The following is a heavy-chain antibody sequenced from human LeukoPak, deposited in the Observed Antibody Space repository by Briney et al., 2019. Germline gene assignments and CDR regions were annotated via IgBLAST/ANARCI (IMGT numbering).Heavy chain of an antibody. CDR2: ISDSGGST. CDR1: GFTFSSYA. CDR3: AKGDYDILTGYGFDP. J-gene: IGHJ5*02. Sequence: GGSLRLSCAASGFTFSSYAMSWVRQAPGKGLEWVSGISDSGGSTYYADSVKGRFTVSRDNSKNTLYLQMNSLRAEDTAVYYCAKGDYDILTGYGFDPWGQGTLVTVSS. D-gene: IGHD3-9*01. V-gene: IGHV3-23*01.